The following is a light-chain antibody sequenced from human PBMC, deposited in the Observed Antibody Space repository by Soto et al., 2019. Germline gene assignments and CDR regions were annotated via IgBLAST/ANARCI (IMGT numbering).Light chain of an antibody. Sequence: DIQMTQSPSSLSASVGDRVTITCRASQSISSYLNWYQQKPGKAPKLLIYAASSLQSGVPSRFSGSGSGTDFTLTISSLQPEDFATYYCRETFGQGTKVDIK. CDR1: QSISSY. CDR2: AAS. V-gene: IGKV1-39*01. CDR3: RET. J-gene: IGKJ1*01.